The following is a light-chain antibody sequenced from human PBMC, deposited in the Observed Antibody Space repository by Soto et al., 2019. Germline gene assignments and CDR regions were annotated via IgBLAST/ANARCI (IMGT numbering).Light chain of an antibody. CDR1: QSVGSY. CDR2: DAS. Sequence: EIVLTQSPATLSLSKRKRATHSCRASQSVGSYLVWYQQKPGQAPRLLIYDASSRATGIPARFSGSGSGTDFTLTISSLESEDFAVYYCHQYNNWPITFGQGTLPAIK. V-gene: IGKV3-11*01. J-gene: IGKJ5*01. CDR3: HQYNNWPIT.